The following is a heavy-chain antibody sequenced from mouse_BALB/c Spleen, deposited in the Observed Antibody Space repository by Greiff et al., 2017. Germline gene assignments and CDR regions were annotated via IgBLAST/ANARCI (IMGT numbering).Heavy chain of an antibody. CDR1: GFNIKDTY. V-gene: IGHV14-3*02. D-gene: IGHD2-2*01. J-gene: IGHJ4*01. CDR2: IDPANGNT. Sequence: EVQLQQSGAELVKPGASVKLSCTASGFNIKDTYMHWVKQRPEQGLEWIGRIDPANGNTKYDPKFQGKATITADTSSNTAYLQLSSLTSEDTAVYYCARGGYDVSYYAMDYWGQGTSVTVSS. CDR3: ARGGYDVSYYAMDY.